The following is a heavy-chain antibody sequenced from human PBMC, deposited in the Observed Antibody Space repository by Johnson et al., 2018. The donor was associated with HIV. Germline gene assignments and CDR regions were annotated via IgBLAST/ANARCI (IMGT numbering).Heavy chain of an antibody. CDR1: GFNVSSNY. CDR2: IYSAGDT. D-gene: IGHD1-14*01. Sequence: EVQLVESGGGLIQPGGSLRLSCAASGFNVSSNYMSWVRQAPGKGLECISVIYSAGDTYYSDSVKGRFTISRDRAKNTVALQMNSLRVEDTAVYYCARDDRPDGFDIWGQGTMVTVSS. V-gene: IGHV3-53*01. CDR3: ARDDRPDGFDI. J-gene: IGHJ3*02.